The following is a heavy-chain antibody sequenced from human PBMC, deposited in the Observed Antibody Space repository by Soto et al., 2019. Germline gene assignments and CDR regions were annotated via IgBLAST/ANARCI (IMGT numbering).Heavy chain of an antibody. CDR2: ISYDGSNK. Sequence: QVQLVESGGGVVQPGRSLRLSCAASGFSFSSYAMHWVRQAPGKGLEWVALISYDGSNKYYADSVKGRFTISRDNSKNTLYLQMNSLRAEDTAVYYCARVGRLRGMDVWGQGTTVTVSS. V-gene: IGHV3-30-3*01. CDR1: GFSFSSYA. D-gene: IGHD2-15*01. J-gene: IGHJ6*02. CDR3: ARVGRLRGMDV.